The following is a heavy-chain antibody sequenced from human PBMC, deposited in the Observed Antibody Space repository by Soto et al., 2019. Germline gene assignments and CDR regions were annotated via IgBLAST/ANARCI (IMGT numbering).Heavy chain of an antibody. CDR1: GFTFSSYS. CDR2: ISSSSSYI. Sequence: PGGSLRLSCAASGFTFSSYSMNWVRQAPGKGLEWVSSISSSSSYIYYADSVKGRFTISRDNAKNSLYLQMNSLRAEDTAVYYCARVDDFWSGYQDLDYWGQGTLVTVSS. V-gene: IGHV3-21*01. J-gene: IGHJ4*02. D-gene: IGHD3-3*01. CDR3: ARVDDFWSGYQDLDY.